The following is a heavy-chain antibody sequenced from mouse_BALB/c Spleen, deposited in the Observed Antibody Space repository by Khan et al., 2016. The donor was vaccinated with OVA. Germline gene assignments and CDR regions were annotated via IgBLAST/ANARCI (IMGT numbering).Heavy chain of an antibody. CDR3: TRRGLQWDFDY. CDR1: GYTFINYW. Sequence: VQLQESGAELAKPGASVKMSCKASGYTFINYWILWVKQRPGQGLEWIGYINPSTGYTEYNQNFKDKATLTTDKSSSTAYMQLSSLTSEDSAVYYCTRRGLQWDFDYWGQGTILTVSA. CDR2: INPSTGYT. J-gene: IGHJ2*01. V-gene: IGHV1-7*01. D-gene: IGHD1-3*01.